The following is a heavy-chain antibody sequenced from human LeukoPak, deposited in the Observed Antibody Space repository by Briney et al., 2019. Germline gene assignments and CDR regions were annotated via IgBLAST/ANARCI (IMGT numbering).Heavy chain of an antibody. CDR3: ARASPSIAVPW. Sequence: SETLSLTCTVSGGSISSSSYYWGWIRQPPGKRLEWIGSIYYSGSTYYNPSLKSRVTISVDTSKNQFSLKLSSVTAADTAVYYCARASPSIAVPWWGQGTLVTVSS. D-gene: IGHD6-6*01. V-gene: IGHV4-39*07. CDR2: IYYSGST. CDR1: GGSISSSSYY. J-gene: IGHJ4*02.